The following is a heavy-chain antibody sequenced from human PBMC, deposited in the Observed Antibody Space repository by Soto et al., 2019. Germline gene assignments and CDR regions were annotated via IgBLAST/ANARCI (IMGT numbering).Heavy chain of an antibody. Sequence: SETLSLTCTVSGGSISSYYWSWIQQPPGKGLEWIGYIYYSGSTNYNPSLKSRVTISVDTSKNQFSLKLSSVTAADTAVYYCARVFGDYANYYYYMDVWGKGTTVTVSS. CDR2: IYYSGST. CDR1: GGSISSYY. CDR3: ARVFGDYANYYYYMDV. J-gene: IGHJ6*03. D-gene: IGHD4-17*01. V-gene: IGHV4-59*01.